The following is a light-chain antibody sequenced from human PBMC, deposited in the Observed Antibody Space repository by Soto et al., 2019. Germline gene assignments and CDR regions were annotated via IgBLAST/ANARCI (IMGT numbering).Light chain of an antibody. CDR1: SGSVSTSYF. V-gene: IGLV8-61*01. Sequence: QAVVTQEPSFSVSPGGTVTLTCGLSSGSVSTSYFPSWYQQTPGQAPRTLIYNTNTRSSGIPDRFSGSVVGNKAALTITGAQAYDDSHYYCVLYMGSGIWVFGGGTKLTVL. CDR2: NTN. J-gene: IGLJ3*02. CDR3: VLYMGSGIWV.